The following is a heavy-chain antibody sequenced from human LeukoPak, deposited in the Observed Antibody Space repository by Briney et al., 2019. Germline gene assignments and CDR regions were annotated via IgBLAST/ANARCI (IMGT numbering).Heavy chain of an antibody. Sequence: GGSLRLSCAAYGFTVSSNYMTWVRQAPGKGLEWVSLIYSAGGTYYTDSVKGRFTISRHSSKNTLYLQMNSLRGEDTAVYYCARFLGRITISGVVPYGMDVWGQGTTVTVSS. V-gene: IGHV3-53*04. CDR3: ARFLGRITISGVVPYGMDV. CDR2: IYSAGGT. CDR1: GFTVSSNY. J-gene: IGHJ6*02. D-gene: IGHD3-3*01.